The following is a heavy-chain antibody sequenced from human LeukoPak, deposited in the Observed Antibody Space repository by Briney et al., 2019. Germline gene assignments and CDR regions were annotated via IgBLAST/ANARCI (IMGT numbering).Heavy chain of an antibody. V-gene: IGHV3-21*01. Sequence: EPGGSLRLSCAASGFTFSSYSMNWVRQAPGKGLEWVSSISSSGSYIYYADSVKGRFTISRDNAKNSLYLQMNSLRAEDTAVYYCARAARAAADAFDIWGQGTMVTVSS. J-gene: IGHJ3*02. D-gene: IGHD6-13*01. CDR2: ISSSGSYI. CDR1: GFTFSSYS. CDR3: ARAARAAADAFDI.